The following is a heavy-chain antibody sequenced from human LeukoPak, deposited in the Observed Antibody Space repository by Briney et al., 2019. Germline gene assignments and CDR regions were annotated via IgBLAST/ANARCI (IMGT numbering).Heavy chain of an antibody. V-gene: IGHV4-34*01. D-gene: IGHD3-10*01. CDR1: GGSFSGYY. Sequence: SETLSLTCAVDGGSFSGYYWSWIRQPPGKGLEWIGEINHSGSTNFNPSLKSRVTISVDTSKNQFSLKLSSVTAADTAVYYCARVRRESGSPYYFDDWGQGTLVTVSS. CDR3: ARVRRESGSPYYFDD. J-gene: IGHJ4*02. CDR2: INHSGST.